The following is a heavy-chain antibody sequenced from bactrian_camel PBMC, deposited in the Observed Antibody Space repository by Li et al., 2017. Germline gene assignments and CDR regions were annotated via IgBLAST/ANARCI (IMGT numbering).Heavy chain of an antibody. V-gene: IGHV3S53*01. Sequence: QVQLVESGGGSVQAGGSLALSCTASESTYRSICMAWFRQAPGSQRETVATVDSNGVTKVAGSVKGRFTLSKDNAKNTLYLQMNSLQPEDTAVYSCAAVSCPRGVVVAAYDQYEHWGQGTQVTVS. CDR3: AAVSCPRGVVVAAYDQYEH. CDR2: VDSNGVT. D-gene: IGHD7*01. J-gene: IGHJ4*01. CDR1: ESTYRSIC.